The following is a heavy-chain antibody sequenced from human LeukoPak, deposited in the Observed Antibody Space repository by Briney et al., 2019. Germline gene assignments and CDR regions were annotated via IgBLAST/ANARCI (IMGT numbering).Heavy chain of an antibody. V-gene: IGHV4-39*01. Sequence: TSETLSLTCTVSGGSISSSSYYWGWIRQPPGKGLEWIGSIYYSGSTYYNPSLKSRVTISVDTSKNQFSLKLSSVTAADTAVYYCARLLYDFWSGYPSTFGYWGQGTLVTVSS. D-gene: IGHD3-3*01. J-gene: IGHJ4*02. CDR2: IYYSGST. CDR3: ARLLYDFWSGYPSTFGY. CDR1: GGSISSSSYY.